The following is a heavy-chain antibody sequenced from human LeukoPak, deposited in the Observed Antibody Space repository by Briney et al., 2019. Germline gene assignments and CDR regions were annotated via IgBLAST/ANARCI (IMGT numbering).Heavy chain of an antibody. J-gene: IGHJ4*02. CDR1: GFTFSSYW. CDR3: AKAWAAAGTFAS. V-gene: IGHV3-74*01. CDR2: INSDGSSP. Sequence: GGSPRLSCAASGFTFSSYWMHWVRQAPGKGLVWVSRINSDGSSPIYADFVKGRFTISRDNAKNTLYLQMNSLRAEDTAVYYCAKAWAAAGTFASWGQGTLVTVSS. D-gene: IGHD6-13*01.